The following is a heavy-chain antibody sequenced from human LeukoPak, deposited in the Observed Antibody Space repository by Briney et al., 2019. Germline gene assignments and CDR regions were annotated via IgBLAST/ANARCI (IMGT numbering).Heavy chain of an antibody. J-gene: IGHJ4*02. CDR3: ARDRSHGLAGHFDY. V-gene: IGHV3-21*01. CDR2: ISSSSSSYI. Sequence: GGSLRLSCAASGFTFSSYSMNWVRQAPGKGLEWVSSISSSSSSYIYYADSVKGRLTISRDNAKNSLYLQMNSLRAEDTAVYYCARDRSHGLAGHFDYWGQGTLVTVSS. D-gene: IGHD6-19*01. CDR1: GFTFSSYS.